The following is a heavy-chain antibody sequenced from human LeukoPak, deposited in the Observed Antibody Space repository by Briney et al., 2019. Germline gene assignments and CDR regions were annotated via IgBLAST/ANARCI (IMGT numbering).Heavy chain of an antibody. CDR2: IYYSGST. J-gene: IGHJ6*03. CDR3: ARGEDGYNFDSYYYYMDV. CDR1: GGSTSSYY. Sequence: PSETLSLTCTVSGGSTSSYYWSWIRQPPGKGLEWIGYIYYSGSTNYNPSLKSRVTISVDTSKNQFSLKLSSVTAADTAVYYCARGEDGYNFDSYYYYMDVWGKGTTVTVSS. D-gene: IGHD5-24*01. V-gene: IGHV4-59*01.